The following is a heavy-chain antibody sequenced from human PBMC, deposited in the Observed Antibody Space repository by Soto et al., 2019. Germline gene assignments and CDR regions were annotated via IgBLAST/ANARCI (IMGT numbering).Heavy chain of an antibody. D-gene: IGHD3-10*01. CDR2: ISYDGSDK. CDR1: GFPFTSYG. Sequence: QVQLVESGGGVVQPGRSLRLSCAASGFPFTSYGMHWVREGPDKGLEWVAIISYDGSDKYYADSVKGRFTISRDISKNTLYLQMNSLRPEDTALYDCVGGQYYFDYRGQGTLVIVSS. J-gene: IGHJ4*02. CDR3: VGGQYYFDY. V-gene: IGHV3-30*03.